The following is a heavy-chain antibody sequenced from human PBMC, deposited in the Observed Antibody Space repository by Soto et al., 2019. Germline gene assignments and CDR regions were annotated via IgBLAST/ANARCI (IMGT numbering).Heavy chain of an antibody. V-gene: IGHV4-34*01. CDR1: GGSFSGYY. D-gene: IGHD3-22*01. CDR2: INHSGST. J-gene: IGHJ4*02. CDR3: ASRYYYDSSGYYGIDY. Sequence: QVQLQQWGAGLLKPSETLSLTCAVYGGSFSGYYWSWIRQPPGKGLEWIGEINHSGSTNYNPSLKSRVTISVDTSKNQFSLKLSSVTAADTAVYYCASRYYYDSSGYYGIDYWGQGTLVTVSS.